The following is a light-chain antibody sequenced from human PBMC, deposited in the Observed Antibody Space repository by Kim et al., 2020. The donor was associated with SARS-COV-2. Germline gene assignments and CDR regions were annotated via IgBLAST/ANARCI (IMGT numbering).Light chain of an antibody. Sequence: VSPGQTATITCSGDKLGEKYVSWYQQKAGQSPVLVIYQDTKRPSGMPERFSGASSGNTATLTISGTQALDEADYFCQAWDSSTAVFGGGTQLTVL. CDR2: QDT. J-gene: IGLJ3*02. CDR3: QAWDSSTAV. CDR1: KLGEKY. V-gene: IGLV3-1*01.